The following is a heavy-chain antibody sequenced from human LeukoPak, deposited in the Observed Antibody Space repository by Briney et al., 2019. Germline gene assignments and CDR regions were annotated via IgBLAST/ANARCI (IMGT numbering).Heavy chain of an antibody. CDR2: IYSDGGT. CDR1: GFTVSSNY. Sequence: PGGSLRLSCAASGFTVSSNYMSWVRQAPGKGLEWVSVIYSDGGTYYADSVKGRFTISRDNSQNTLYLQMNSLRAEDTAVYYCARDPRGCSSTSCYAEDWGQGTLVTVSS. CDR3: ARDPRGCSSTSCYAED. D-gene: IGHD2-2*01. V-gene: IGHV3-66*01. J-gene: IGHJ4*02.